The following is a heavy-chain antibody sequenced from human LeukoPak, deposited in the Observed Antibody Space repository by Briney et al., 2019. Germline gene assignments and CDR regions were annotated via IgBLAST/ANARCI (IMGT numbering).Heavy chain of an antibody. CDR1: GFTFSSYS. CDR3: ARVTAVVTQPVDY. CDR2: INHSGST. V-gene: IGHV4-34*09. Sequence: LRLSCAVSGFTFSSYSMSWVRQPPGKGLEWIGEINHSGSTNYDPSLKSRVTISIDTSKNQFSLKVSSVTAADTAVYYCARVTAVVTQPVDYWGQGTLVTVSS. D-gene: IGHD4-23*01. J-gene: IGHJ4*02.